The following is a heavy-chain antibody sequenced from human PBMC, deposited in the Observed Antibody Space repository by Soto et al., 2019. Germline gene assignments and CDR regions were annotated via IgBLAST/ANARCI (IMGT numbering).Heavy chain of an antibody. V-gene: IGHV4-31*03. J-gene: IGHJ5*02. Sequence: QVQLQESGPGLVKPSQTLSLTCTVSGGSISSGGYYWSWIRQHPGKGLEWIGYIYYSGSTYYNPSLKSRVTISVDTYKNQFSLKLSSVTAAGTAVYYCARSIAVAATGWFDPWGQGTLVTVSS. CDR2: IYYSGST. CDR1: GGSISSGGYY. D-gene: IGHD6-19*01. CDR3: ARSIAVAATGWFDP.